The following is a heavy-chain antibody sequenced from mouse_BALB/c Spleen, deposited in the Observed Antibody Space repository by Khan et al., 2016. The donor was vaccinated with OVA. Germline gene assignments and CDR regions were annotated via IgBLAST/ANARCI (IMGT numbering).Heavy chain of an antibody. CDR3: ARGRNDRFYAMDY. D-gene: IGHD2-14*01. CDR1: GYTFTNYG. CDR2: INTYTGEP. J-gene: IGHJ4*01. V-gene: IGHV9-3-1*01. Sequence: QIQLVQSGPELKKPGETVKISCKASGYTFTNYGMNWVKQAPGKGLKWMGWINTYTGEPTYADDFKGRFAFSLENSASTAYLQINNLKNEDTATYFWARGRNDRFYAMDYWGQGTSVTVSS.